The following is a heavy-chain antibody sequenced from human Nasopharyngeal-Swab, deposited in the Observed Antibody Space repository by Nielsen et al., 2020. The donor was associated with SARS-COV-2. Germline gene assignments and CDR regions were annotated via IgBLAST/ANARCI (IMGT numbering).Heavy chain of an antibody. J-gene: IGHJ3*02. V-gene: IGHV3-30*03. CDR2: ISYDGSNK. CDR3: AREFSVGSGWYIDI. Sequence: WIRQPPGKGLEWVAVISYDGSNKYYADSVKGRFTISRDNSKNTLYLQMNSLRAEDTAMYYCAREFSVGSGWYIDIWGQGTMVTVSS. D-gene: IGHD6-19*01.